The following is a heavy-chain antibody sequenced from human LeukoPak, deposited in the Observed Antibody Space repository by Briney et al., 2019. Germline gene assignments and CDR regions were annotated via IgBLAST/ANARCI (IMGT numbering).Heavy chain of an antibody. J-gene: IGHJ4*02. CDR2: ISDDGRKQ. CDR3: AKETSESYSPLEY. V-gene: IGHV3-30*18. D-gene: IGHD1-26*01. Sequence: AGGSLRLSCAVSGFTFSSYGMHWVRQAPGKGLEWVAVISDDGRKQYYADSVKGRFTISRDNSQNTLYLQMNSLRAEETAVYYCAKETSESYSPLEYWGQGTLVTVSS. CDR1: GFTFSSYG.